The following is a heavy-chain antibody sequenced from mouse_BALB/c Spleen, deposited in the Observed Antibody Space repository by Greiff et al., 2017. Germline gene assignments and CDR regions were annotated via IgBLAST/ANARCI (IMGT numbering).Heavy chain of an antibody. V-gene: IGHV3-2*02. CDR3: ARRVRREYYFDY. Sequence: EVHLVESGPGLVKPSQSLSLTCTVTGYSITSYYAWNWIRQLPGNKLAWMGYISYSGSTSYNPSLKSRISITRDTSKNQFFLQLNSVTTEDTATLYCARRVRREYYFDYWGQGTTVTVSS. CDR2: ISYSGST. J-gene: IGHJ2*01. CDR1: GYSITSYYA. D-gene: IGHD2-14*01.